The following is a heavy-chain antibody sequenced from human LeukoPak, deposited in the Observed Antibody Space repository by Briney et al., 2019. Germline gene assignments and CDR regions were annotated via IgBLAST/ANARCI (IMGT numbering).Heavy chain of an antibody. Sequence: SETLSLTCTVSGYSISSGYYWGWIRQPPGKGLEWIGSIYHSGSTYYNPSLKSRVTISVDTSKNQFSLKLSSVTAADTAVYYCARDPVMDVWGKGTTVTISS. D-gene: IGHD6-19*01. CDR2: IYHSGST. CDR3: ARDPVMDV. V-gene: IGHV4-38-2*02. CDR1: GYSISSGYY. J-gene: IGHJ6*04.